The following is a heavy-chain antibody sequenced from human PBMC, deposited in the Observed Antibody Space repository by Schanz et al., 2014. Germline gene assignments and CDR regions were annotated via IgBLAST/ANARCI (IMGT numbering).Heavy chain of an antibody. Sequence: QVQLVQSGAEVKKPGASVNVSCKASGYTFTSYGISWVRQAPGQGLEWMGWISPYNGNTNYAQKRQGRVTMTADTSTSTAYMDLRSLRSDDTAVYYCARDQSPYTNSSDVRYFDYWGQGSLVTVSS. CDR2: ISPYNGNT. J-gene: IGHJ4*02. CDR1: GYTFTSYG. D-gene: IGHD6-6*01. V-gene: IGHV1-18*01. CDR3: ARDQSPYTNSSDVRYFDY.